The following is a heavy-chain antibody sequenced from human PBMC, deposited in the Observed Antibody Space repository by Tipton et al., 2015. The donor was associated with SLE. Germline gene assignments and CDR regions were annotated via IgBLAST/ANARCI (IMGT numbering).Heavy chain of an antibody. Sequence: LSLTCAASGFTVSSNYMSWVRQAPGKGLEWVSVIYSGGSTYYADSVKGRFTISRDNSKNTLYLQMNSLRAEDTAVYYCAREWGYYDSSGYFDIWGQGTMVTVSS. V-gene: IGHV3-53*05. CDR2: IYSGGST. J-gene: IGHJ3*02. D-gene: IGHD3-22*01. CDR3: AREWGYYDSSGYFDI. CDR1: GFTVSSNY.